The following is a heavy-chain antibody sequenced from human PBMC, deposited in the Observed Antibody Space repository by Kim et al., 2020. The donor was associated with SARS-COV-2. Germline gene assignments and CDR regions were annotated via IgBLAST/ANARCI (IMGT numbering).Heavy chain of an antibody. V-gene: IGHV4-34*01. D-gene: IGHD4-17*01. J-gene: IGHJ4*02. CDR3: ARGVDPRYYGGFHDY. Sequence: SLKSRVTLSVDTSKNQFSLKLSSVTAADTAVYYCARGVDPRYYGGFHDYWGQGTLVTVSS.